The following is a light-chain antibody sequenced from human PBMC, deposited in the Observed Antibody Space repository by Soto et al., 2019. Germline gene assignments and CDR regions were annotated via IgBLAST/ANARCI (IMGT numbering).Light chain of an antibody. CDR1: QGINKF. CDR2: TAS. CDR3: QQYERFPLT. Sequence: DIQMTQSPSSLSASVGDSVTITCRASQGINKFLAWFQQKPGTAPKSLISTASRLQSGVPSRFGGSGLGKHFTLTINNPQPEDFATDYCQQYERFPLTFGGGTRVEIK. J-gene: IGKJ4*01. V-gene: IGKV1-16*01.